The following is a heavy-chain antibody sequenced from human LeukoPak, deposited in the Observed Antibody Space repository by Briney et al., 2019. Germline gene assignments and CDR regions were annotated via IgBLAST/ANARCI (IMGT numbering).Heavy chain of an antibody. CDR3: ARLRITMVRGVSESDY. D-gene: IGHD3-10*01. V-gene: IGHV3-53*01. CDR1: GFTVSSNY. CDR2: IYSGGST. J-gene: IGHJ4*02. Sequence: GGSLRLSCAASGFTVSSNYMSWVRQAPGKGLEWVSVIYSGGSTYYADSVKGRFTISRDNSKNTLYLQMNSLRAEDTAVYYCARLRITMVRGVSESDYWGQGTLVTVSS.